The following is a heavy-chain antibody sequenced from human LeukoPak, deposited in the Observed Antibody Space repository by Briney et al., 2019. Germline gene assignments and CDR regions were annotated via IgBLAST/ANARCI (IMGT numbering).Heavy chain of an antibody. J-gene: IGHJ4*02. D-gene: IGHD1-26*01. Sequence: ASVKVSCKASGGTFSSYAISWVRQAPGQGLEWMGWINAGNGNTKYSQKFQGRVTITRDTSASTAYMELSSLRSEDTAVYYCARALSGSYFDYWGQGTLVTVSS. CDR2: INAGNGNT. V-gene: IGHV1-3*01. CDR3: ARALSGSYFDY. CDR1: GGTFSSYA.